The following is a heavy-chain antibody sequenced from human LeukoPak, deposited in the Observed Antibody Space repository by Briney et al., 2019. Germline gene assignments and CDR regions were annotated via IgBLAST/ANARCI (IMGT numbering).Heavy chain of an antibody. CDR1: GGTFSSYA. Sequence: SVKVSCKASGGTFSSYAISWVRQAPGQGLEWMGRIIPILGIANYAQKFQGRVTITADKSTSTAYMELNSLRSEDTAVYYCARDSYSTSYYYGMDVWGQGTTVTVSS. D-gene: IGHD6-13*01. CDR3: ARDSYSTSYYYGMDV. CDR2: IIPILGIA. V-gene: IGHV1-69*04. J-gene: IGHJ6*02.